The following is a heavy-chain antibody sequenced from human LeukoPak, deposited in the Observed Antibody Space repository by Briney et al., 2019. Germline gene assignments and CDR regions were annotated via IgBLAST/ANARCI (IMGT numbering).Heavy chain of an antibody. D-gene: IGHD2-15*01. CDR2: IYYGQST. Sequence: SETLSLTCTVSGGSISSYYWTWIRQPPGKGLEWIGHIYYGQSTNYNPSLKSRITISVDTSKNDFSLKLSSVTAADTAVYYCARDRSYCSGGSCYPQYNWFDPWGQGTLVTVSS. CDR1: GGSISSYY. J-gene: IGHJ5*02. V-gene: IGHV4-59*01. CDR3: ARDRSYCSGGSCYPQYNWFDP.